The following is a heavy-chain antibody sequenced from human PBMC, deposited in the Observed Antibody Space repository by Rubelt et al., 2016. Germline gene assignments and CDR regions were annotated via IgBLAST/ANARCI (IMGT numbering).Heavy chain of an antibody. CDR3: ARMRGPYSSSGGEFDP. V-gene: IGHV1-3*01. D-gene: IGHD6-13*01. CDR1: GGTFSSYA. CDR2: INAGNGNT. J-gene: IGHJ5*02. Sequence: QVQLVQSGAEVKKPGSSVKVSCKASGGTFSSYAISWVRQAPGQGLEWMGWINAGNGNTKYSQKFQGRVTITRDKSASTAYMELSSLRSEDTAVYYCARMRGPYSSSGGEFDPWGQGTLVTVSS.